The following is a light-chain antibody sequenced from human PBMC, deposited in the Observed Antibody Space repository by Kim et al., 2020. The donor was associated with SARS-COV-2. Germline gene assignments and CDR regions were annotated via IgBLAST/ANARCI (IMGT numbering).Light chain of an antibody. Sequence: GKTVTISCARSSGRIGSDYVQWYQQRPGSAPPVVIYEDKQRASGVPAPFSGSIDSSSNSASITISGLQTEDEADYYCQSYDGTNYVFGPGTKVTVL. V-gene: IGLV6-57*03. CDR1: SGRIGSDY. CDR2: EDK. CDR3: QSYDGTNYV. J-gene: IGLJ1*01.